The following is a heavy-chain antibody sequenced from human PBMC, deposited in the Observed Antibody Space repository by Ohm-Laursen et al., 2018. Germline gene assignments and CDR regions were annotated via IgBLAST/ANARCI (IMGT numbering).Heavy chain of an antibody. Sequence: SLRLSCAASGFTFSSYGMHWVRQAPGKGLEWVAVIWYDGSNKYYADSVKGRFTISRDNAKNSLYLQMNSLRAEDTAVYYCARGDDYLDYWGQGTLVTVSS. CDR2: IWYDGSNK. J-gene: IGHJ4*02. CDR3: ARGDDYLDY. CDR1: GFTFSSYG. V-gene: IGHV3-33*01.